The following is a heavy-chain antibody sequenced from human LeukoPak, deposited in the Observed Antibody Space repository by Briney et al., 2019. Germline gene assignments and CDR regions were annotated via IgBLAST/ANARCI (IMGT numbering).Heavy chain of an antibody. CDR3: ARLGGVVPAAIRLYYYYMDV. CDR2: IYPGDSDT. V-gene: IGHV5-51*01. CDR1: GYSFLSCW. Sequence: GESLKISCKGSGYSFLSCWIGWGRQMPGKSLEWMGIIYPGDSDTRYSPSFQGQVTISADKSISTACLQWSSLKASDTAMYYCARLGGVVPAAIRLYYYYMDVWGKGTTVTVSS. D-gene: IGHD2-2*02. J-gene: IGHJ6*03.